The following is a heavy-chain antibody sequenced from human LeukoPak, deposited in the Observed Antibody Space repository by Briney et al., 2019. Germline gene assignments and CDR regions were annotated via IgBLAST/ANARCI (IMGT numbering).Heavy chain of an antibody. CDR3: ARSPYSSSSFDY. J-gene: IGHJ4*02. V-gene: IGHV3-11*04. D-gene: IGHD6-6*01. Sequence: GGSLRLSCAASGFTFSDYFMSWIRQAPGKGLEWLSHISSSGTGYYTDSVKGRATIFRDNAKNSLYLQMNSLRAEDTAVYYCARSPYSSSSFDYWGQGTLVTVSS. CDR1: GFTFSDYF. CDR2: ISSSGTG.